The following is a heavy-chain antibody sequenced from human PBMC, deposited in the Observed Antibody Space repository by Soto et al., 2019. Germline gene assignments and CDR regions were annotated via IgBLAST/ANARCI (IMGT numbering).Heavy chain of an antibody. CDR3: ERSQRNGAMDF. D-gene: IGHD2-8*01. J-gene: IGHJ6*04. CDR1: GFTFSPYS. CDR2: ITSSSNFI. V-gene: IGHV3-21*01. Sequence: ESGGGLVKPGGSLTLSCSASGFTFSPYSMNWVRQAPGKGLEWVSSITSSSNFIDYADSVKGRFTIYRDENKNSLFLQMNSLRTDDLGVYICERSQRNGAMDFWGKGTTVTVSP.